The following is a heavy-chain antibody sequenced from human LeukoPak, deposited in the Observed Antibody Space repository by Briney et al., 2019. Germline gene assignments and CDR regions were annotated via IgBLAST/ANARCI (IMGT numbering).Heavy chain of an antibody. V-gene: IGHV3-21*01. D-gene: IGHD6-19*01. J-gene: IGHJ4*02. CDR2: ISSSSSYI. CDR3: ARSVLGYSSGWYYFDY. CDR1: GFTLSSYG. Sequence: GGSLRLSCAASGFTLSSYGMNWVRQAPGKGLEWVSSISSSSSYIYYADSVKGRFTISRDNAKNSLYLQMNSLRAEDTAVYYCARSVLGYSSGWYYFDYWGQGTLVTVSS.